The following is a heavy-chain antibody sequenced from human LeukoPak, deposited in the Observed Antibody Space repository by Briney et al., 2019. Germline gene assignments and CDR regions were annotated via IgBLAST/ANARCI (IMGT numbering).Heavy chain of an antibody. V-gene: IGHV1-18*01. Sequence: ASVKVSCKASGYTFTSYGISWVRQAPGQGLEWMGWISAYNGNTNYAQKLQGRVTMTTDTSTSTAYMELRSLRSDDTAVYYCARDSPLVVPAAIRTNWFDPWGRGTLVTVSS. D-gene: IGHD2-2*02. CDR1: GYTFTSYG. CDR2: ISAYNGNT. CDR3: ARDSPLVVPAAIRTNWFDP. J-gene: IGHJ5*02.